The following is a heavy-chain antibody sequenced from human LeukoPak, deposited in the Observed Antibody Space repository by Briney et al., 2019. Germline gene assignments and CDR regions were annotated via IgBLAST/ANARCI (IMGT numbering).Heavy chain of an antibody. CDR1: GGSITSDY. V-gene: IGHV4-59*08. J-gene: IGHJ4*02. D-gene: IGHD3-22*01. Sequence: SETLSLTCTVSGGSITSDYWSWIRQPPGKGLEWIGYISYSGSTSYDPSLKSRVTISGDSSKKQFSLKLSSVTAADTAVYYCARFYYDSRGYWYYFDYWGQGTLVTVSS. CDR2: ISYSGST. CDR3: ARFYYDSRGYWYYFDY.